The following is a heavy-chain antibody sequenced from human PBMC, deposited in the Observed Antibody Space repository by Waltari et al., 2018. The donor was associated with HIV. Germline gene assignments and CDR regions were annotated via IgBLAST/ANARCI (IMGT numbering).Heavy chain of an antibody. Sequence: QVQLVESGGGVVQPGRSLRLSCAASGFTFSSYAMHWVRQAPDKGLGWVAVISDDGSIKFYADVVRGRFTISRDNSKNTLYLQMNSRRAEDTAVYYCAREVGIVATIYFDYWGQGTLVTVSS. CDR3: AREVGIVATIYFDY. D-gene: IGHD5-12*01. V-gene: IGHV3-30*04. CDR2: ISDDGSIK. CDR1: GFTFSSYA. J-gene: IGHJ4*02.